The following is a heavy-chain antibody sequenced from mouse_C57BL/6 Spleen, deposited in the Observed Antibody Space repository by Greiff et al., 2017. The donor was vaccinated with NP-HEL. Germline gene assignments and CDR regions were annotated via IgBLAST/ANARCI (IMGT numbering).Heavy chain of an antibody. CDR2: IHPTSGST. CDR1: GYTFTSYW. J-gene: IGHJ1*03. Sequence: QVKLQQPGAELVKPGASVKLSCKASGYTFTSYWMHWVKQRPGQGLEWIGMIHPTSGSTNYNEKFKSKATLTVDKSSSTAYMQLSSLTSEDSAVYYCARGDYDGYIDVWGTGTTVTVSS. CDR3: ARGDYDGYIDV. V-gene: IGHV1-64*01. D-gene: IGHD2-4*01.